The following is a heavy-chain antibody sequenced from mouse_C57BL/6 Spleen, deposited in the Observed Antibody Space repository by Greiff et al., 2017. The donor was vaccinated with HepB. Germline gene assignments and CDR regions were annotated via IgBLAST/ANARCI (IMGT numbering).Heavy chain of an antibody. CDR1: GYSFTGYY. J-gene: IGHJ2*01. CDR2: INPSTGGT. CDR3: ARGHYYGSSYYFDD. V-gene: IGHV1-43*01. Sequence: VQLQQSGPELVKPGASVKISCKASGYSFTGYYMHWVKQSSEKSLEWIGEINPSTGGTSYNQKFKGKATLTVDKSSSTAYMQLKSLTSEDSAVYYCARGHYYGSSYYFDDWGQGTTLTVSS. D-gene: IGHD1-1*01.